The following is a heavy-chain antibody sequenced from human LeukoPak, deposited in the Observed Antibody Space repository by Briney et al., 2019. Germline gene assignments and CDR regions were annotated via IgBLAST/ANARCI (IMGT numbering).Heavy chain of an antibody. CDR1: GFTFSSYA. J-gene: IGHJ4*02. CDR2: ISGSGGST. CDR3: AKVGRYWDFDS. D-gene: IGHD1-26*01. V-gene: IGHV3-23*01. Sequence: PGGSLRLSCAASGFTFSSYAMNWVRQAPGKGLEWVSAISGSGGSTYYADSVKGWFTVSRDNSKNTLYLHMNSLRAEDTAVYYCAKVGRYWDFDSWGQGTLVTVSS.